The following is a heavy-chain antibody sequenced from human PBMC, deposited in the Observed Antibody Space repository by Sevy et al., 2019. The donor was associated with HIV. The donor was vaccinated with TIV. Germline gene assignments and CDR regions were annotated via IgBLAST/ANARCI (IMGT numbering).Heavy chain of an antibody. CDR2: IWYDGTNR. J-gene: IGHJ4*02. CDR3: AREDIRVAGVGYYFHS. D-gene: IGHD6-19*01. V-gene: IGHV3-33*01. CDR1: GFSISGYG. Sequence: GESLKISCAASGFSISGYGMHWVRQAPGKGLEWVAVIWYDGTNRECADSVKGRFTISRDNSKNTLYLKMNSLRVEDTAVYYCAREDIRVAGVGYYFHSWGQGTLVTVSS.